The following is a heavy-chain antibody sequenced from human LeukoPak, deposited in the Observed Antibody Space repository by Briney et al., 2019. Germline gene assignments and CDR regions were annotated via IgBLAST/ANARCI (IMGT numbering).Heavy chain of an antibody. CDR1: GGSISSYY. J-gene: IGHJ4*02. D-gene: IGHD6-19*01. CDR3: ARFIAVAGRFDY. V-gene: IGHV4-59*01. CDR2: IYYSGSI. Sequence: SETLSLTCTVSGGSISSYYWSWIRQPPGKGLEWIGYIYYSGSINYNPSLKSRVTISVDTSKNQFSLKLSSVTAADTAVYYCARFIAVAGRFDYWGQGTLVTVSS.